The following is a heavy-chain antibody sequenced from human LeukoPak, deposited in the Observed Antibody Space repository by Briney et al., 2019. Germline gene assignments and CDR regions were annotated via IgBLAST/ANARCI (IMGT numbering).Heavy chain of an antibody. CDR1: GFTVSSSY. CDR3: ARPASSWYYPTYYYYMDV. CDR2: IYSGIST. J-gene: IGHJ6*03. V-gene: IGHV3-66*04. D-gene: IGHD6-13*01. Sequence: PGGSLRLSCATSGFTVSSSYMSWVRQAPGKRLEWVSVIYSGISTYYADSVKGRFTISRDNSKNTLYLHMNSPRAEDTAVYYCARPASSWYYPTYYYYMDVWGKGTTVTVSS.